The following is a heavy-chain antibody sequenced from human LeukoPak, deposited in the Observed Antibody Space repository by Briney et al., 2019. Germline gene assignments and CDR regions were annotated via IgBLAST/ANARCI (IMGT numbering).Heavy chain of an antibody. CDR2: LNTDGSSP. CDR1: GFPFVTYW. V-gene: IGHV3-74*01. J-gene: IGHJ4*02. Sequence: GGSLRLSYAASGFPFVTYWMHWVRPAPGKGLLWVSHLNTDGSSPTYGDSAKGRFTVSRDNAKSTLFLQLNSLRVEDTAAYYCARGTAEPTGFDYCGQGTLVTVSS. D-gene: IGHD1-1*01. CDR3: ARGTAEPTGFDY.